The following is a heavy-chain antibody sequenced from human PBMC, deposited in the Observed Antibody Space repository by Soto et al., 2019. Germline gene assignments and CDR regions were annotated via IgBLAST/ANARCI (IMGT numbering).Heavy chain of an antibody. Sequence: PGGSLRLSCAASGFTFSSYSMNWVRQAPGKGLEWVSSITSSSSHIYYADSVKGRFTISRDNAKNSLYLQMNSLRAEDTAVYYCARLVAGSNFDFWGQGTLVTVSS. J-gene: IGHJ4*02. V-gene: IGHV3-21*01. CDR2: ITSSSSHI. CDR1: GFTFSSYS. CDR3: ARLVAGSNFDF. D-gene: IGHD6-19*01.